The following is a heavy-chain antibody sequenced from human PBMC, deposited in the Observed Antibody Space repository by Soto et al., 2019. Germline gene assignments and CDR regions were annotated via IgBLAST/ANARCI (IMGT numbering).Heavy chain of an antibody. CDR3: ARLLFGAANWFDP. CDR1: GGSISIYY. D-gene: IGHD3-10*01. CDR2: IYYSGST. Sequence: PSGTLSLTCTACGGSISIYYWSWILQPPGKGLEWIGYIYYSGSTNYNPSLKSRVTISVDTSKNQFSLKLSSVTAGDTAVFYCARLLFGAANWFDPWGKGTLVTVSS. J-gene: IGHJ5*02. V-gene: IGHV4-59*01.